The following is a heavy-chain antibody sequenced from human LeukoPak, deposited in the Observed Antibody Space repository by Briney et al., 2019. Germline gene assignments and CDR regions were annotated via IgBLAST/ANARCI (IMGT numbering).Heavy chain of an antibody. CDR1: GYTFTSYY. CDR2: INPSGGST. CDR3: ARAEVVQGAFDI. V-gene: IGHV1-46*01. Sequence: ASVRVSCKASGYTFTSYYMHWVRQAPGQGLEWMGIINPSGGSTSYAQKFQGRVTMTRDMSTSTVYMELSSLRSEDTAVYYCARAEVVQGAFDIWGQGTMVTVCS. J-gene: IGHJ3*02. D-gene: IGHD3-10*01.